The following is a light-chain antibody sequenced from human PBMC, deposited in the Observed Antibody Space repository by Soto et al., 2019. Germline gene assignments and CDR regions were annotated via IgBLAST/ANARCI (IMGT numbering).Light chain of an antibody. J-gene: IGKJ1*01. CDR2: GAS. CDR3: QQYNNWPPWT. CDR1: QSVSSSY. Sequence: EFVLTQSPGTLSLSPGERATLSCRASQSVSSSYLAWYQQKPGQAPRLLIYGASTRATGIPARFSGSGSGTEFTLTISSLQSEDFAVYYCQQYNNWPPWTFGQGTKVDIK. V-gene: IGKV3-15*01.